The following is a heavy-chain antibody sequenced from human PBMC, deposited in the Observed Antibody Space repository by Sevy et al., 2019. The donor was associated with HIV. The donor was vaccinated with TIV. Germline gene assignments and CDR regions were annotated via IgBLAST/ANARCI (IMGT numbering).Heavy chain of an antibody. CDR2: INTNTGNP. V-gene: IGHV7-4-1*02. Sequence: ASVKVSCKASGYTFTSYAMNLVRQAPGQGLEWMGWINTNTGNPTYAQGFTGRFVFSLDTSVSTAYLQISSLKAEDTAVYYCARVIGPNGPSQYYYYYGMDVWGQRTTVTVSS. CDR1: GYTFTSYA. CDR3: ARVIGPNGPSQYYYYYGMDV. D-gene: IGHD3-16*01. J-gene: IGHJ6*02.